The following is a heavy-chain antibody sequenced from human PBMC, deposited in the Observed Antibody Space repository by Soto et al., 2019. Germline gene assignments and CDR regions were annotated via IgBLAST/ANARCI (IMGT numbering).Heavy chain of an antibody. CDR3: AGRGSGSYYDY. CDR1: GFTFSSYA. V-gene: IGHV3-23*01. D-gene: IGHD1-26*01. Sequence: EVQLLESGGGLVQPGGSLRLSCAASGFTFSSYAMRWVRQAPVKGLEWVSAISGSGGSTYYADSVKGRFTISRDNSKNSLYLQMNSLSAEHTAVYYCAGRGSGSYYDYWGQGTLVTVSS. J-gene: IGHJ4*02. CDR2: ISGSGGST.